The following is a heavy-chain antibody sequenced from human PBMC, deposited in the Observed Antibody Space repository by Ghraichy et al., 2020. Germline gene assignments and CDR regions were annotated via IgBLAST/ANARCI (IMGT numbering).Heavy chain of an antibody. CDR2: IYHSGST. Sequence: SETLSLTCAVSGGSISSGGYSWSWIRQPPGKGLEWIGYIYHSGSTYYNPSLKSRVTISVDRSKNQFSLKLSSVTAADTAVYYCARVVTMVRGVHFDYWGQGTLVTVSS. CDR1: GGSISSGGYS. V-gene: IGHV4-30-2*01. J-gene: IGHJ4*02. D-gene: IGHD3-10*01. CDR3: ARVVTMVRGVHFDY.